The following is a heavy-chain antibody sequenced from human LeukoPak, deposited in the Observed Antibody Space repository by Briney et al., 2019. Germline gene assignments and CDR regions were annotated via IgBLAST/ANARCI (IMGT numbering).Heavy chain of an antibody. V-gene: IGHV3-9*01. J-gene: IGHJ4*02. CDR1: GFTFDDYA. CDR2: ISWNSGSI. Sequence: GGSLTLSCAASGFTFDDYAMHWVRQAPGKGLEWVSGISWNSGSIGYAESVKGRFTISRDNAKNSLYLQMNSLRAEDTALYYCAKDVSSGSYLGSVDYWGQGTLVTVSS. CDR3: AKDVSSGSYLGSVDY. D-gene: IGHD1-26*01.